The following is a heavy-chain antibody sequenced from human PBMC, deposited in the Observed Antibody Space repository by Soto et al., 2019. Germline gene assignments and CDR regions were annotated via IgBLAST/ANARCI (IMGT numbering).Heavy chain of an antibody. D-gene: IGHD6-19*01. Sequence: GGSLRLSCAASGFTFSSYAMSWVRQAPGKGLEWVSAISGSGGSTYYADSVKGRFTISRDNSKNTLYLQTNSLRAEDTAVYYCAKDWRAVAVRSLADYWGQGTLVTVSS. CDR1: GFTFSSYA. V-gene: IGHV3-23*01. CDR3: AKDWRAVAVRSLADY. CDR2: ISGSGGST. J-gene: IGHJ4*02.